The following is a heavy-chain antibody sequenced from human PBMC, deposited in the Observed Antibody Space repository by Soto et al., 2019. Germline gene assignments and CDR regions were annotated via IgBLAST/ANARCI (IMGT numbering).Heavy chain of an antibody. CDR1: GYTFTTYY. CDR2: INPSDGTT. J-gene: IGHJ4*02. CDR3: ARGPSGSSGYYSHYLDY. V-gene: IGHV1-46*01. Sequence: ASVKVSCKASGYTFTTYYIHWVRQAPGQGLEWMGIINPSDGTTNYPQRFQGRVTMTRDTSTSTVYMELSSLRYEETAVYYCARGPSGSSGYYSHYLDYWGRGTLVTVS. D-gene: IGHD3-22*01.